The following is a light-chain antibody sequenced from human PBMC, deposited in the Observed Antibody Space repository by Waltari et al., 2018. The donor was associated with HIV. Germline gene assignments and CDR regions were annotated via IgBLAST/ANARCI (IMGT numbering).Light chain of an antibody. V-gene: IGLV2-23*01. J-gene: IGLJ2*01. CDR2: EAI. CDR1: SRNIGTYHL. CDR3: CSYADVITPYVI. Sequence: QSALTQPASVSGSPGQSITISCTGSSRNIGTYHLVSWFQHHPGKGPKLIIYEAIKRPSGVSDRFSASKSGYASFLTISGLQAEDEADYYCCSYADVITPYVIFGGGTKLTVL.